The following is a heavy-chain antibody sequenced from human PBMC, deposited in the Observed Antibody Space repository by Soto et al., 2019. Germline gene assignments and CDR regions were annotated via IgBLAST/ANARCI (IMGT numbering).Heavy chain of an antibody. V-gene: IGHV1-18*01. Sequence: ASVKVSCKASGYTFTSYGISWVRQAPGQGLEWMGWISAYNGNTNYAQKLQGRVTMTTDTSTSTAYMELRSLRSEDTAVYYCARDGVVVAATLGTPHFDYWGQGTLVTVSS. CDR3: ARDGVVVAATLGTPHFDY. D-gene: IGHD2-15*01. CDR2: ISAYNGNT. CDR1: GYTFTSYG. J-gene: IGHJ4*02.